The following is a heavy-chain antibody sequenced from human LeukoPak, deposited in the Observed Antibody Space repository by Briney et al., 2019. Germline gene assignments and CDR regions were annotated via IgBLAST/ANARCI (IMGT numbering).Heavy chain of an antibody. D-gene: IGHD4-23*01. Sequence: PGRSLRLSCAASGFTFDDYAMHWVRQTPGKGLEWVSGISWNSGSIEYADSVKGRFTISRDNAKNSLYLQMNSLRAEDTALYYCAKDDSYGGNSNFDYWGQGTLSPSPQ. V-gene: IGHV3-9*01. CDR2: ISWNSGSI. CDR1: GFTFDDYA. CDR3: AKDDSYGGNSNFDY. J-gene: IGHJ4*02.